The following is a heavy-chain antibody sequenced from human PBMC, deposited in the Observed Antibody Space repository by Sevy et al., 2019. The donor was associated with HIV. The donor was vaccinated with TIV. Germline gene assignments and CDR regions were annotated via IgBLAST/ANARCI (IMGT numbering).Heavy chain of an antibody. CDR3: ARSVSVDPAPFVY. CDR2: FFYSDNF. Sequence: SETLSLTCSVSGDSLSSADYYWSWVRQPPGKGLEWIGYFFYSDNFYYNPSLKSRLTISVDTSKNQFSLKLTSVTAADSAVYYCARSVSVDPAPFVYWGQGTPVTASS. V-gene: IGHV4-30-4*01. D-gene: IGHD5-18*01. CDR1: GDSLSSADYY. J-gene: IGHJ4*02.